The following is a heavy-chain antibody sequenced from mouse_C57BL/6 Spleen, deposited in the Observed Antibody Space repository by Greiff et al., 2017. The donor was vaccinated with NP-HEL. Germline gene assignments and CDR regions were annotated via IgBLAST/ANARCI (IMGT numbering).Heavy chain of an antibody. CDR3: ARHGNYPDY. J-gene: IGHJ2*01. V-gene: IGHV5-6*01. CDR2: ISSGGSYT. CDR1: GFTFSSYG. D-gene: IGHD1-1*02. Sequence: EVKLVESGGDLVKPGGSLKLSCAASGFTFSSYGMSWVRQTPDKRLEWVATISSGGSYTYYPDSVKGRFTISRDNAKNTLYLQMSSLKSEDTAMYYCARHGNYPDYWGQGTTLTVSS.